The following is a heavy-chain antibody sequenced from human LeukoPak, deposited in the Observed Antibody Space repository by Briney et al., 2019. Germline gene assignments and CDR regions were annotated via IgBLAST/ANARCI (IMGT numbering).Heavy chain of an antibody. Sequence: GGSLRLSCAASGFTFSSYAMSWVRQAPGKGLEWVSAISGSGGSTYYADPVKGRFTISRDNSKNTLYLQMNSLRAEDTAVYYCAKDLIVVVVAARSDAFDIWGQGTMVTVSS. V-gene: IGHV3-23*01. D-gene: IGHD2-15*01. J-gene: IGHJ3*02. CDR1: GFTFSSYA. CDR3: AKDLIVVVVAARSDAFDI. CDR2: ISGSGGST.